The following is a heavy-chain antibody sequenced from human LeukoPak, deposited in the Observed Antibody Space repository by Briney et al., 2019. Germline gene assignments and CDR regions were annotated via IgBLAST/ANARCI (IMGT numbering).Heavy chain of an antibody. D-gene: IGHD3-3*01. J-gene: IGHJ4*02. Sequence: PGGSLRLSCAASGFTFSSYGMHWVRQAPGKGLEWVAFIRYDGSNKYYADSVKGRFTISRDNSKNTLYLQMNSLRAEDTAVYYCAKERLEWLPSGRYYFDYWGQGTLVTVSS. CDR2: IRYDGSNK. CDR3: AKERLEWLPSGRYYFDY. V-gene: IGHV3-30*02. CDR1: GFTFSSYG.